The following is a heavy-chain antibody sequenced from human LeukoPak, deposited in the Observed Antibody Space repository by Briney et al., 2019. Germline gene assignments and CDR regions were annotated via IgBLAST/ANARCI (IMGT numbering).Heavy chain of an antibody. V-gene: IGHV4-39*07. D-gene: IGHD5-24*01. Sequence: PSETLSLTCTVSGGSISTSSYYWGWIRQPPGKGLEWIGSIYYSGSTYYNPSLKSRVTISVDTSKNQFSLKLSSVTAADTAVYYCATYSDGDNSYDPWGQGTLVTVSS. J-gene: IGHJ5*02. CDR1: GGSISTSSYY. CDR3: ATYSDGDNSYDP. CDR2: IYYSGST.